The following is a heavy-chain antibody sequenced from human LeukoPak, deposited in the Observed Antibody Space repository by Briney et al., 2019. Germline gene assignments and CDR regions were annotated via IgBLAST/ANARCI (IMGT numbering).Heavy chain of an antibody. J-gene: IGHJ4*02. Sequence: GGSLRLSCAASGFTFSSYAMHWVRQAPGKGLEWVAVISYDGSNKYYADSVKGRFTISRDNSKNTLYLQMNSLRAEDTAVYYCARDPTYYYDSSGYDYWGQGTLVTVSS. V-gene: IGHV3-30-3*01. D-gene: IGHD3-22*01. CDR3: ARDPTYYYDSSGYDY. CDR1: GFTFSSYA. CDR2: ISYDGSNK.